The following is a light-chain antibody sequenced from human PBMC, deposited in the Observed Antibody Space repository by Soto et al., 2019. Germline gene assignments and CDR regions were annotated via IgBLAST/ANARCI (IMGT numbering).Light chain of an antibody. J-gene: IGKJ1*01. CDR3: QQYGSSGT. CDR1: QSVSNNY. V-gene: IGKV3-20*01. Sequence: EIVLAQAPGTLSLSPGERGPLSCRASQSVSNNYLAWYQQKPGQAPRLLIYGASSRATGIPDRFSGSGSGTDFTLTISRLEPEDFAVYYCQQYGSSGTFGQGTKVDI. CDR2: GAS.